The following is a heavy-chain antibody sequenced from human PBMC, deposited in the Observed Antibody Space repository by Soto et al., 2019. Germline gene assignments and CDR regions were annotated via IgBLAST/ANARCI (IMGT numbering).Heavy chain of an antibody. CDR1: SVSNAW. J-gene: IGHJ4*01. V-gene: IGHV3-15*01. CDR2: IQSKTAGGTT. Sequence: SVSNAWMSWVRPGPGKGREWVGRIQSKTAGGTTDHAPRVKGRFTISRDDSKNTLYVQMNSQKPEDAAVYYCTTDNPSVWGHGTLVTVSS. D-gene: IGHD6-19*01. CDR3: TTDNPSV.